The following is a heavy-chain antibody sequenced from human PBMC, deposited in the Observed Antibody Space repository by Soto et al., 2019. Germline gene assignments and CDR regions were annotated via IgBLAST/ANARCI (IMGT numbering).Heavy chain of an antibody. D-gene: IGHD1-26*01. V-gene: IGHV3-74*01. J-gene: IGHJ6*02. CDR3: ARDGIPYGMDV. CDR1: GFTFSSYW. CDR2: INSDGSST. Sequence: EVQLVESGGGLVQPGGSLRLSCAASGFTFSSYWMHWVRQAPGKGLVWVSRINSDGSSTSYADSVKGRFTISRDNAKNTVYLQMNSLRAEDRAVYYCARDGIPYGMDVWGQGTTVTVSS.